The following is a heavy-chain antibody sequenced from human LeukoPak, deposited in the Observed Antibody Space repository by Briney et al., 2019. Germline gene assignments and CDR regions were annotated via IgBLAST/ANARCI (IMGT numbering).Heavy chain of an antibody. CDR1: GYSFTSYW. V-gene: IGHV5-51*01. CDR3: ARYTVTRGTFNAFDI. J-gene: IGHJ3*02. D-gene: IGHD4-17*01. Sequence: GESLKISCKGSGYSFTSYWIGWVRQMPGKGLEWMGIIYPGDSDTRYSPSFQGQVTISADKSISTAYLQWSSLKASDTAMYYCARYTVTRGTFNAFDIWGQGTMVTVSS. CDR2: IYPGDSDT.